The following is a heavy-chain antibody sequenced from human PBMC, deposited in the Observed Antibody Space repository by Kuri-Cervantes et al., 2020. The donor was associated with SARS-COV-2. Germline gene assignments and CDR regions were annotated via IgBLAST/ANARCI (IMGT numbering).Heavy chain of an antibody. D-gene: IGHD6-6*01. CDR1: GYTFPTSD. CDR2: INPDTGNA. J-gene: IGHJ6*03. V-gene: IGHV1-18*01. Sequence: ASVKVSCKASGYTFPTSDINWVRQATGQGLEWMGWINPDTGNAGYAQKLQGRVTMTTDTSTSTAYMELRSLRSDDTAVYYFARTGRSSVGYYYYYMDVWGKGTTVTVSS. CDR3: ARTGRSSVGYYYYYMDV.